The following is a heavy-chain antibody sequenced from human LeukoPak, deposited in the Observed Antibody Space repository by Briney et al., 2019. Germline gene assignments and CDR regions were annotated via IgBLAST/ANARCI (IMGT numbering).Heavy chain of an antibody. CDR1: GFTFDDYA. CDR3: AKDVGGWYSVYFDY. J-gene: IGHJ4*02. D-gene: IGHD6-19*01. V-gene: IGHV3-9*01. CDR2: ISWNSGSI. Sequence: GGSLRLSCAASGFTFDDYAMHWVRQAPGKGLEWVSGISWNSGSIGYADPVKGRFTISRDNAKNSLYLQMNSLRAEDTALYYCAKDVGGWYSVYFDYWGQGTLVTVSS.